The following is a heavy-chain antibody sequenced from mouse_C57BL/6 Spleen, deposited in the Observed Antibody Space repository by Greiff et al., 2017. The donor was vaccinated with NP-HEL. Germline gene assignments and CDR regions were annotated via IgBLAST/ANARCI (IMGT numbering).Heavy chain of an antibody. CDR1: GYTFTSYW. D-gene: IGHD2-5*01. Sequence: QVQLQQPGAELVMPGASVKLSCKASGYTFTSYWMHWVKQRPGQGLGWIGEIDPSDSYTNYNQKFKGKSTLTVDKSSSTAYMQLSSLTSEDSAVYYCARSGSNWFAYWGQGTLVTVSA. V-gene: IGHV1-69*01. J-gene: IGHJ3*01. CDR2: IDPSDSYT. CDR3: ARSGSNWFAY.